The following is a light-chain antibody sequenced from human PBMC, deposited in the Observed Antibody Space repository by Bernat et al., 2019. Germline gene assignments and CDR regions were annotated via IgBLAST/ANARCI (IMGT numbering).Light chain of an antibody. CDR3: MQALDLQWT. J-gene: IGKJ1*01. CDR1: QSLLDSEDGTTY. CDR2: AVS. Sequence: TPLCLPLPPKKKASVSCKSSQSLLDSEDGTTYLDWYLHKPGPSPQLLIYAVSNRASGIPDRFSGSGSDTDFTLRISRVEAEDVGVYYCMQALDLQWTFGQGTEVEIK. V-gene: IGKV2-40*01.